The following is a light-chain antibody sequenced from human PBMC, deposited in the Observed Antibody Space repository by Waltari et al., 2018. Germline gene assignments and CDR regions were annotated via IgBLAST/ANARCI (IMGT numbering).Light chain of an antibody. CDR1: SASLSTTSY. CDR3: ALYMGSGIWV. CDR2: KAN. V-gene: IGLV8-61*01. J-gene: IGLJ3*02. Sequence: QTVVTQEPSLSVSPGGTVPLTCALSSASLSTTSYATWYQQTPGQAPRTLVYKANARSSGVPVRFSGSILGNTAALTITGAQADDESDYYCALYMGSGIWVFGGGTRLTVL.